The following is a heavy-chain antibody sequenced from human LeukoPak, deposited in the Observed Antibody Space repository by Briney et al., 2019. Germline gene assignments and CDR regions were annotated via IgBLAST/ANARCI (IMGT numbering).Heavy chain of an antibody. D-gene: IGHD3-10*01. Sequence: SETLSLTCAVYGGSFSGYYWSWIRQPPGKGLEWIGEINHSGSTNYNPSLKSRVTISVEMSKNQFSLKLSSVTAADTAVYYCARHGDYYGSGSRYWGQGTLVTVSS. CDR3: ARHGDYYGSGSRY. J-gene: IGHJ4*02. V-gene: IGHV4-34*01. CDR1: GGSFSGYY. CDR2: INHSGST.